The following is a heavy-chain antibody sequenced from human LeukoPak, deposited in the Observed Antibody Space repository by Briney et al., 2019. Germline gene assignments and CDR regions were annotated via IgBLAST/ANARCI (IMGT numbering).Heavy chain of an antibody. D-gene: IGHD3-10*01. CDR1: GGSISSSSYY. J-gene: IGHJ4*02. V-gene: IGHV4-39*07. CDR2: IYYSGST. Sequence: PSETLSLTCTVSGGSISSSSYYWGWIRQPPGKGLEWIGSIYYSGSTYYNPSLKSRVTISVDTSKNQFSLKLSSVTAADTAVYYCASLLFPDYYGSGSLTSRNDYWGQGTLVTVSS. CDR3: ASLLFPDYYGSGSLTSRNDY.